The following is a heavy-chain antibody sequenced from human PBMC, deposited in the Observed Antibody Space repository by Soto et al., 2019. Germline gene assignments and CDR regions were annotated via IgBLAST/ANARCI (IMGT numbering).Heavy chain of an antibody. CDR3: ARDARRYCSGGSCYGMDV. CDR1: GFTFSDYY. V-gene: IGHV3-11*06. D-gene: IGHD2-15*01. J-gene: IGHJ6*02. CDR2: ISSSSSYT. Sequence: PGGSLRLSCAASGFTFSDYYMSWIRQAPGKGLEWVSYISSSSSYTNYADSVKGRFTISRDNAKNSLYLQMNSLRAEDTAVYYCARDARRYCSGGSCYGMDVWGQGTTVTVSS.